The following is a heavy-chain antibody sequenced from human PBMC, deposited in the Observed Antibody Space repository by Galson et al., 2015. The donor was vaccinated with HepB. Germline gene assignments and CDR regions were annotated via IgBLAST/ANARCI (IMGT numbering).Heavy chain of an antibody. Sequence: SLRLSCAVSGFTVSSRYMTWVRQAPGKGLEWVSIIYSGGTTHYADSVKGRFTISRDNSKNTLDLQMNTLRAEDTAVYYCARGTDSSYIGIAFHIWGQGTMVAVSS. D-gene: IGHD6-6*01. V-gene: IGHV3-53*01. CDR2: IYSGGTT. J-gene: IGHJ3*02. CDR3: ARGTDSSYIGIAFHI. CDR1: GFTVSSRY.